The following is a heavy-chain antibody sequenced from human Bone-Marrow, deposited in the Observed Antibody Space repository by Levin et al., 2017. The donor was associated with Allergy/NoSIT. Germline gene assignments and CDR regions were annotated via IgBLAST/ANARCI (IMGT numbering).Heavy chain of an antibody. D-gene: IGHD5-24*01. V-gene: IGHV4-4*01. J-gene: IGHJ4*02. Sequence: GSLRLSCAVSGGSIIGSKWWSWVRQTPEKGLEWIGEIYHLGSTNYNPSLKSRVTISVDNSKNQFSLKLTSVTAADTAVYFCTRGDGSVLDYWGQGALVTVSS. CDR2: IYHLGST. CDR3: TRGDGSVLDY. CDR1: GGSIIGSKW.